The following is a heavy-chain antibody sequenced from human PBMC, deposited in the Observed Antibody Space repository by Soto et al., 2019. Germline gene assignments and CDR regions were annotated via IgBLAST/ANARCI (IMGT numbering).Heavy chain of an antibody. CDR1: GGTFSSYA. V-gene: IGHV1-69*06. Sequence: ASVKVSCKVSGGTFSSYAISWVRQAPGQGLEWMGGIIPIFGTANYAQKFQGRVTITADKSTSTAYMELSSLRSEDTAVYYCARMYYDILTGYYMNGMGVWGKGTTVTVSS. J-gene: IGHJ6*04. CDR3: ARMYYDILTGYYMNGMGV. CDR2: IIPIFGTA. D-gene: IGHD3-9*01.